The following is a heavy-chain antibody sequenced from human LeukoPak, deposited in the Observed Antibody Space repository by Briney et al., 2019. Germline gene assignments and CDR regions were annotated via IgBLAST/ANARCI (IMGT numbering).Heavy chain of an antibody. Sequence: PGGSLRLSCAASGFTFSSYAMSWVRQAPGKGLEWVAVIWYDGSNKYYADSVKGRFTISRDNSKTTLYLQMNSLRAEDTAVYYCARDRLDFWSGYSSLDYWGQGTLVTVSS. CDR2: IWYDGSNK. CDR1: GFTFSSYA. V-gene: IGHV3-33*08. CDR3: ARDRLDFWSGYSSLDY. D-gene: IGHD3-3*01. J-gene: IGHJ4*02.